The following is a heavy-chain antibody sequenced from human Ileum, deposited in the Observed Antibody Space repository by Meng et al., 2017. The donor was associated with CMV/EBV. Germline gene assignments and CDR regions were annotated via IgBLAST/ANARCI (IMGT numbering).Heavy chain of an antibody. Sequence: GGSLRLSCAASGFSFNDFCMHWVRQAPGKGLEWVSGITWNGGDKGYADAVKGRFTISRDKARNSLYLQMNSLRTEDTAVYYCAKDRTNGFWSSDSVGVDDWGQGTLVTVSS. V-gene: IGHV3-9*01. CDR1: GFSFNDFC. D-gene: IGHD3-3*01. CDR3: AKDRTNGFWSSDSVGVDD. J-gene: IGHJ4*02. CDR2: ITWNGGDK.